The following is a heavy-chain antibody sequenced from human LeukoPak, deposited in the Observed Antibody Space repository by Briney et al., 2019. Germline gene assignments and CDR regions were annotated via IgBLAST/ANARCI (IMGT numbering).Heavy chain of an antibody. Sequence: SGGSLRLSCAASGFTFSSYSMNWVRQAPGKGLEWVSSISSSSSYIYYADSVKGRFTISRDNAKNSLYLQMNSLRAEDTAVCYCARAKTLPTVTNDYWGQGTLVTVSS. J-gene: IGHJ4*02. CDR2: ISSSSSYI. V-gene: IGHV3-21*01. CDR1: GFTFSSYS. CDR3: ARAKTLPTVTNDY. D-gene: IGHD4-17*01.